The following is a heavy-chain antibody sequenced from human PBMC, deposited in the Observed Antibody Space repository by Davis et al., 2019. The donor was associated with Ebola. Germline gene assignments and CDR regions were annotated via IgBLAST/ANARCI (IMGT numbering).Heavy chain of an antibody. Sequence: ASVKVSCKASGYTFSNYAINWVRQAPGQGLEWMGWINTNTGNPMYAQAFTGRFVFSLDTSINTPYLQISSLEAEDTAIYYCARASCGRIFCVPDELDYWGQGTLVTVSS. V-gene: IGHV7-4-1*02. CDR1: GYTFSNYA. D-gene: IGHD2/OR15-2a*01. J-gene: IGHJ4*02. CDR3: ARASCGRIFCVPDELDY. CDR2: INTNTGNP.